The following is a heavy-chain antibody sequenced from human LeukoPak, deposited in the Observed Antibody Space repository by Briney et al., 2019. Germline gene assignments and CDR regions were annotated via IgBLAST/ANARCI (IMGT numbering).Heavy chain of an antibody. CDR3: ARDKGIAVGPDDAFDI. Sequence: GASVKVSCKASGYTFTGYYMHWVRQAPGQGLEWMGWINPNSGGTNYAQKFQGWVTMTRDTSISTAYMELSRLRSDDTAVYYCARDKGIAVGPDDAFDIWGQGTMVTVSS. J-gene: IGHJ3*02. D-gene: IGHD6-19*01. V-gene: IGHV1-2*04. CDR1: GYTFTGYY. CDR2: INPNSGGT.